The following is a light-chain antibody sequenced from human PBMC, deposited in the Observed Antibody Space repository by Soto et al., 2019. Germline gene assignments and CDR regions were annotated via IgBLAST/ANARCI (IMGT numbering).Light chain of an antibody. CDR2: DNN. J-gene: IGLJ1*01. Sequence: QPVLTQPPSVSAAPGQKVTISCSGSSSNIGNNYVSWYQQLPGTAPKVLIYDNNKRPSGIPDRFSGSKSGTSATLGITGLQTGDEADYYCGTWDSSLSAVFGTGTKLTVL. V-gene: IGLV1-51*01. CDR3: GTWDSSLSAV. CDR1: SSNIGNNY.